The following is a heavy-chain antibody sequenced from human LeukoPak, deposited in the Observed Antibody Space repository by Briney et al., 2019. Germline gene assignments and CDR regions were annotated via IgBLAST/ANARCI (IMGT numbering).Heavy chain of an antibody. J-gene: IGHJ5*02. Sequence: GGSLRLSCAASGFTFSRFTMNWVRQAPGKGLEWVSSISSSSSYIYYADLVKGRFTISRDNAKKSLYLQMDSLRAEDTAVYYCARRKGSSGWYSFWFDPWGQGTLVTVSS. CDR3: ARRKGSSGWYSFWFDP. CDR1: GFTFSRFT. CDR2: ISSSSSYI. D-gene: IGHD6-19*01. V-gene: IGHV3-21*01.